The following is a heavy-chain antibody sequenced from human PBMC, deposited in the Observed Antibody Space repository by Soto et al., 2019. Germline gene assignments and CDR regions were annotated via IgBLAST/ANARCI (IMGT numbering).Heavy chain of an antibody. CDR2: IYFSGRT. J-gene: IGHJ5*02. CDR3: ARPYSSGWYGWFDP. CDR1: GGSISSSSYY. Sequence: SETLSLSYTVSGGSISSSSYYWGWIRQPPGKGLEWIGYIYFSGRTYYNPSLKSRVTISVDTSKNQFSLKLSSVTAADTAVYYCARPYSSGWYGWFDPWGQGTLVTV. D-gene: IGHD6-19*01. V-gene: IGHV4-39*01.